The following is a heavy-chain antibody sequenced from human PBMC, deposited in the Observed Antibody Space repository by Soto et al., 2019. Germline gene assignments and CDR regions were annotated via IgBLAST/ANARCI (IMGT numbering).Heavy chain of an antibody. Sequence: QEELVESGGGVVQPGRSLRLSCTASGFTFNAFAMHWVRQAPGKGLEWVAVISFDGLNKYYPDSVKGRFVISRANSNNTVWLEMSPVRPEDTAVSDCARGDNDHGNLRYKYNMDVWGEGTTVVVST. J-gene: IGHJ6*01. V-gene: IGHV3-30*03. CDR1: GFTFNAFA. D-gene: IGHD4-17*01. CDR3: ARGDNDHGNLRYKYNMDV. CDR2: ISFDGLNK.